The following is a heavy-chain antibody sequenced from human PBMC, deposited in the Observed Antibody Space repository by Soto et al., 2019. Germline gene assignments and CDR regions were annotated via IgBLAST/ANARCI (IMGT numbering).Heavy chain of an antibody. J-gene: IGHJ6*02. V-gene: IGHV4-59*01. CDR1: GGSISSYY. Sequence: PSETLSLTCTVSGGSISSYYWSWIRQPPGKGLEWIGYIYYSGSTNYNPSLKSRVTISVDTSKNQFSLKLSSVTAADTAVYYCARDLGRRIAVAGSYYYYYGMDVWGQGTTVTVSS. D-gene: IGHD6-19*01. CDR2: IYYSGST. CDR3: ARDLGRRIAVAGSYYYYYGMDV.